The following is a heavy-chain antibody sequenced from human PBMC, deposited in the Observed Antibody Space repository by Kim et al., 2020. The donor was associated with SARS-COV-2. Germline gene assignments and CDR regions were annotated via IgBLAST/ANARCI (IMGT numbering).Heavy chain of an antibody. Sequence: GGSLRLSCGASGFPLRNYWMHWVRQAPGKGPVWVSRIKNEVRNTNYADSVKGRFTISRDDAKSTLFRQMNRLRAGDTAGYYCARGWGGGPDVFDFWGQG. CDR1: GFPLRNYW. D-gene: IGHD3-16*01. J-gene: IGHJ3*01. CDR3: ARGWGGGPDVFDF. V-gene: IGHV3-74*01. CDR2: IKNEVRNT.